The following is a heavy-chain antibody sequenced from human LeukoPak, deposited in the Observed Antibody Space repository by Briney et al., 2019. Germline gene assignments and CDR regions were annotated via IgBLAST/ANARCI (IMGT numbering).Heavy chain of an antibody. CDR2: IYYSGST. Sequence: SETLSLTCTVSGGSISSYYWSWIRQPPGKGLEWIGYIYYSGSTNYNPSLKSRVTISVDTSKNQFSLNLNSVTAADTAVYYCARHGGNNWLNWFDPWGQGTLVTVSS. V-gene: IGHV4-59*08. J-gene: IGHJ5*02. D-gene: IGHD1-1*01. CDR3: ARHGGNNWLNWFDP. CDR1: GGSISSYY.